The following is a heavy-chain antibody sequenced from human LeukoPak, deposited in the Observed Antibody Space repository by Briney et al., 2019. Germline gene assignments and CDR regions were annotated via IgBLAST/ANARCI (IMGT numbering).Heavy chain of an antibody. Sequence: GRSLRLSCAATGFTFKDYGMHWVRQSPGKGLEWVSSINWNGGGTDYADSVKGRFTISRDSAKNSLYLQLSSLRPEDTALYYCAKHMRATNTYSFFGLDVWGQGTTVTVSS. CDR3: AKHMRATNTYSFFGLDV. V-gene: IGHV3-9*01. J-gene: IGHJ6*02. CDR2: INWNGGGT. D-gene: IGHD1-26*01. CDR1: GFTFKDYG.